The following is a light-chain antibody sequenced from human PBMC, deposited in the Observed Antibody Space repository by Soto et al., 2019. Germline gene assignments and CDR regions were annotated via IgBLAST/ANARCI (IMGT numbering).Light chain of an antibody. V-gene: IGKV2-24*01. CDR3: IQASQLRT. Sequence: IVLTQTPLSSAVTLGQPASFSCGSSESLVHSDGKTYLGWLHLRPGQPPRLLIYQISRRPPGVPDRFSGSGGGTNFTLKISRVEPEDVGIFYCIQASQLRTFGQGTKVEIK. J-gene: IGKJ1*01. CDR1: ESLVHSDGKTY. CDR2: QIS.